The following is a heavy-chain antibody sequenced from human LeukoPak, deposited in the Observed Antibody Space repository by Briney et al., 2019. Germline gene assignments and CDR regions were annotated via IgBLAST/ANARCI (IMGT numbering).Heavy chain of an antibody. J-gene: IGHJ6*03. CDR2: ISAYNGNT. Sequence: SVKLSCNASGYTFTSYGTTWVRQAPGQGLEWMGWISAYNGNTNYAQKFQSRGNMTTNTSTSTAYMELRSVRSDDTAVYYCAREGDNYYYMDGWGKGTTVTVAS. CDR1: GYTFTSYG. D-gene: IGHD3-10*01. CDR3: AREGDNYYYMDG. V-gene: IGHV1-18*01.